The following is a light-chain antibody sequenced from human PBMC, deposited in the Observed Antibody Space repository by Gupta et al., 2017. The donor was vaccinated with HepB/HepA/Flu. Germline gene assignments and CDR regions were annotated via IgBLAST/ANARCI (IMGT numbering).Light chain of an antibody. CDR2: GNS. CDR1: SSNIGAGYD. J-gene: IGLJ1*01. V-gene: IGLV1-40*01. CDR3: YSYASSMMGLDF. Sequence: QSVLTQPPSVSGAPGQRVTISCTGSSSNIGAGYDVHWYQQLPGTAHKLQIEGNSNRPSGVPDRFSCSNSGTYDSLAVTGLQAEDEAEDDCYSYASSMMGLDFFGTGTKVTVL.